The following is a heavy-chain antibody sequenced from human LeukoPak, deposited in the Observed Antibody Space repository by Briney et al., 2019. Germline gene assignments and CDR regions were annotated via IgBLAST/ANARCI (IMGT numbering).Heavy chain of an antibody. D-gene: IGHD3-10*01. CDR1: GYTFTDYY. CDR2: VDPEDGET. CDR3: AGGRYFGGNY. J-gene: IGHJ4*02. Sequence: ASVKISCEVSGYTFTDYYMHWVQQAPGKGLEWMGLVDPEDGETIYAEKFQGRVTITADTSTDTAYMKLSSLGAGDTAVYYCAGGRYFGGNYWGQGTLVTVSS. V-gene: IGHV1-69-2*01.